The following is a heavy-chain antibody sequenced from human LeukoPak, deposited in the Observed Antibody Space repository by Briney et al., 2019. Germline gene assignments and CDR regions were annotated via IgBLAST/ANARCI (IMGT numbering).Heavy chain of an antibody. D-gene: IGHD3-16*01. J-gene: IGHJ4*02. CDR1: GFMFSDHW. Sequence: GGPLRLSCAASGFMFSDHWMHWVRQVPGKGLVWVSRIKTDGSWTNDADSVKGRFTISRDNAENTLYLQMNSLRVEDTAVYYCVRGVGGSSYLDYWGQGALVTVSS. CDR2: IKTDGSWT. V-gene: IGHV3-74*01. CDR3: VRGVGGSSYLDY.